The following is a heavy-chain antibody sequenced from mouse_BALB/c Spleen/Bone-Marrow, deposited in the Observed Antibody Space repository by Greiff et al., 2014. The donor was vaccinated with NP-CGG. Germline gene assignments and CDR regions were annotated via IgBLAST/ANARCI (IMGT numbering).Heavy chain of an antibody. CDR2: IYPSDSYT. CDR3: SRRDRYDYYAMDY. Sequence: SGAELVRPGASVTLSCKASGYTFTSYWINWVKQRPGQGLEWIGNIYPSDSYTNYNQKFKDKATLTVDKSSSTAYMQLSSPTSEDAAVYYCSRRDRYDYYAMDYWGQGTSVTVSS. D-gene: IGHD2-14*01. V-gene: IGHV1-69*02. J-gene: IGHJ4*01. CDR1: GYTFTSYW.